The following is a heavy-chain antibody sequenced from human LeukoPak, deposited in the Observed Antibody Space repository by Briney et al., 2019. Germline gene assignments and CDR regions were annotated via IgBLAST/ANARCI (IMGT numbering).Heavy chain of an antibody. V-gene: IGHV4-59*01. Sequence: SETLSLTCTVSGGSISSYYWSWIRQPPGKGLEWIGYIYYSGSTNYNPSLKSRVTISVDTSKNQFSLKLSSVTAADTAVYYCARVVAARKRNAFDIWGQGTMVTVSS. CDR2: IYYSGST. CDR1: GGSISSYY. J-gene: IGHJ3*02. CDR3: ARVVAARKRNAFDI. D-gene: IGHD6-6*01.